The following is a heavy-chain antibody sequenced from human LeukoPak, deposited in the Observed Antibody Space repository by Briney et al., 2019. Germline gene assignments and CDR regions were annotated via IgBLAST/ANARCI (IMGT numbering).Heavy chain of an antibody. CDR2: IDPNSGNT. J-gene: IGHJ5*02. D-gene: IGHD3-22*01. V-gene: IGHV1-2*02. Sequence: ASVKVSCKTSGYTFIDYYVYWVRQAPGQGLEWMGWIDPNSGNTIYAQKFQGRVTITRDTSINTAYMELSRLASEDTAVYYCVGISPRFYFDLSNSWGQGTLDTVSS. CDR1: GYTFIDYY. CDR3: VGISPRFYFDLSNS.